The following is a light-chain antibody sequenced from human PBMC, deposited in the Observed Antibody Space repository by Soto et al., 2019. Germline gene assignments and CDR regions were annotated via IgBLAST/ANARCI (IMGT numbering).Light chain of an antibody. CDR2: DAS. V-gene: IGKV3-11*01. Sequence: EIVLAQSPATLSLSPGDRATLSCRASRSVGYYLAWYQQKPGQPPRLLIYDASNRATGIPARFSGSGSGTDFTLTISSLEPEDFAVYYCQQRSDWPLTFGGGTKVEIK. J-gene: IGKJ4*01. CDR1: RSVGYY. CDR3: QQRSDWPLT.